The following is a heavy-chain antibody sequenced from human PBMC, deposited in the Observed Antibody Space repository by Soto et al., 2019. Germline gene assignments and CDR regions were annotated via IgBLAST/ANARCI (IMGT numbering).Heavy chain of an antibody. CDR1: GFTFSGSA. J-gene: IGHJ6*02. V-gene: IGHV3-73*01. D-gene: IGHD3-9*01. CDR3: TRGRTHYDILTGYYQTYGMDV. CDR2: IRSKANSYAT. Sequence: GGSLRLSCAASGFTFSGSAMHWVRQASGKGLECVCRIRSKANSYATAYAASVKGRFTISRDDSKNTAYLQMNSLKTEDTAVYYCTRGRTHYDILTGYYQTYGMDVWGQGTTVTVSS.